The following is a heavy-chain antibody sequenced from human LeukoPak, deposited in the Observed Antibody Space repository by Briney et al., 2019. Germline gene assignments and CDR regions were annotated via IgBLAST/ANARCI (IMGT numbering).Heavy chain of an antibody. CDR3: ARVGVIDYYMDV. V-gene: IGHV3-30*04. J-gene: IGHJ6*03. CDR1: GFTFSSYA. D-gene: IGHD3-10*01. Sequence: GGSLRLSCAASGFTFSSYAMHWVRQAPGKGLEWVAVISYDGSNKYYADSVKGRFTISRDNAKNSLYLQMNSLRAEDTAVYYCARVGVIDYYMDVWGKGTTVTISS. CDR2: ISYDGSNK.